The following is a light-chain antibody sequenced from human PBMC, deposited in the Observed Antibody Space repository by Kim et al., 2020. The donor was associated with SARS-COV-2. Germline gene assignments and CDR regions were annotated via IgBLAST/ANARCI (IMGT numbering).Light chain of an antibody. Sequence: EIVLTQSPATLSVSPGERVTLSCRASQSVSSKLIWYQQKRGLAPRLLIFGASTRATGIPARFSGSGSGTEFTLTISSLQSEDFAVYYCQEHNNWPYTFGQGTKLEI. CDR1: QSVSSK. CDR3: QEHNNWPYT. CDR2: GAS. J-gene: IGKJ2*01. V-gene: IGKV3-15*01.